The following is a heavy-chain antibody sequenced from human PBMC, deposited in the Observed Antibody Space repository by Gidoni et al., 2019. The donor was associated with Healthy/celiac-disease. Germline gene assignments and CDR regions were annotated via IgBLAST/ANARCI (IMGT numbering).Heavy chain of an antibody. V-gene: IGHV4-39*01. CDR2: IYYSGST. CDR1: GGSISSSSYY. CDR3: ANGWVTGTTGVDY. Sequence: QLQLQESGPGLVKPSETLSLTCTVSGGSISSSSYYWGWIRQPPGKGLEWIGSIYYSGSTYYNPSLKSRVTISVDTSKNQFSLKLSSVTAADTAVYYCANGWVTGTTGVDYWGQGTLVTVSS. D-gene: IGHD1-7*01. J-gene: IGHJ4*02.